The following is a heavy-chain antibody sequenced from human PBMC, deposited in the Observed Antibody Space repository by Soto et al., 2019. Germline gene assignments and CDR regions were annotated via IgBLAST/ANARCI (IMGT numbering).Heavy chain of an antibody. J-gene: IGHJ4*02. Sequence: QVQLQQWGAGLLKPSETLSLTCAVYGGSFSGYYWSWIRQPPGKGLEWIGEINHSGSTNYNPSLKGRVTISVSTVKNPVPLKLSLVAAADTAVYYCARGLGVPADTVTRGYYFGYWGQGTLVTVSS. CDR3: ARGLGVPADTVTRGYYFGY. V-gene: IGHV4-34*01. D-gene: IGHD2-2*01. CDR2: INHSGST. CDR1: GGSFSGYY.